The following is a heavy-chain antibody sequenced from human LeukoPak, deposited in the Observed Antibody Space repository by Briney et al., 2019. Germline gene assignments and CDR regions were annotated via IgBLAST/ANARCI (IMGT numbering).Heavy chain of an antibody. CDR1: GFTFSSYA. Sequence: GGSLRLSCAASGFTFSSYAMTWVRQAPGKGLEWVSAISGSGVSTYYADSVKGRFTISRDNSKNTLYLQMSSLRAEDTAVYYCAKDYRYCTSTGCYGDDAFDIWGQGTMVTVSS. D-gene: IGHD2-2*01. V-gene: IGHV3-23*01. CDR2: ISGSGVST. J-gene: IGHJ3*02. CDR3: AKDYRYCTSTGCYGDDAFDI.